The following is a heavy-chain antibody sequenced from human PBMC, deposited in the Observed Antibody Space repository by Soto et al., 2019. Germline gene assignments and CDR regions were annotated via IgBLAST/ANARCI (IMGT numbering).Heavy chain of an antibody. Sequence: PSETLSLTCTVSGGSISGGGYYWSWIRQHPGKGLEWIGYIYYSGSTYYNPSLKSRVTISVDTSKNQFSLKLSSVTAADTAVYYCARAVGLGSGYVNYYYGMDVWGQGTTVTVSS. CDR1: GGSISGGGYY. CDR3: ARAVGLGSGYVNYYYGMDV. V-gene: IGHV4-31*03. J-gene: IGHJ6*02. D-gene: IGHD5-12*01. CDR2: IYYSGST.